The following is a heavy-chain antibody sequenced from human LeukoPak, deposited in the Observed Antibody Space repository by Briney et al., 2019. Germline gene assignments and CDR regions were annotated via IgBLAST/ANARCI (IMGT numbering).Heavy chain of an antibody. CDR3: ARVYSGYDNLDY. J-gene: IGHJ4*02. Sequence: GGSLRLSCAASGFTFSSYWMHWVRQTPGKGLVWVSRINSDGSSTSYADSVKGRFTISRDNAKNTLYLQMNSLRAEDTAVYYCARVYSGYDNLDYWGQGTLVTVSS. D-gene: IGHD5-12*01. CDR2: INSDGSST. V-gene: IGHV3-74*01. CDR1: GFTFSSYW.